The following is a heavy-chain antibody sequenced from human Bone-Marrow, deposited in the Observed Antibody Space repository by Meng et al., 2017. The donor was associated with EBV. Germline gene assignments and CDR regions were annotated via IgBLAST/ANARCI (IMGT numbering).Heavy chain of an antibody. V-gene: IGHV3-53*01. J-gene: IGHJ4*02. CDR1: GLNVSKNY. D-gene: IGHD3-10*01. CDR3: ARVLPLPTGVIGY. CDR2: IYGGGAT. Sequence: QWGESGGGLCQPGGSLRLSGAASGLNVSKNYRSWVRQDPGKGLEYVSIIYGGGATFYADSVKGRFTISRDNSKNTLYLQMSSLRGEDTAVYYCARVLPLPTGVIGYWGQGTLVTVSS.